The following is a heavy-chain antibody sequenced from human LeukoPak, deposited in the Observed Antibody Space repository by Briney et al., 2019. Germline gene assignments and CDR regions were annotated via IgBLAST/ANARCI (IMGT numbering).Heavy chain of an antibody. D-gene: IGHD3-22*01. CDR2: IIPIFGTA. Sequence: ASVKVSCKASGGTFSSYAISWVRQAPGQGLEWMGGIIPIFGTANYAQKFQGRVTITADESTSTAYMELSSLRSEDTAVYYCARATYYDSSGYYSGRYFDYWAREPWSPSPQ. CDR1: GGTFSSYA. J-gene: IGHJ4*02. CDR3: ARATYYDSSGYYSGRYFDY. V-gene: IGHV1-69*13.